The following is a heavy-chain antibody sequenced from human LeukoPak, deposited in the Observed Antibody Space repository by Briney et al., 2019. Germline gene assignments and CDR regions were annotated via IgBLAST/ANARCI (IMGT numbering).Heavy chain of an antibody. V-gene: IGHV3-7*03. CDR1: GFTFSSYW. D-gene: IGHD3-9*01. J-gene: IGHJ4*02. CDR3: ARGDIMTGSFFDY. Sequence: GGSLRLSCAASGFTFSSYWMSWVRQAPGKGLEWVANIKQDGSEKYYVDSVKGRFTISRDNAKNSLYLQMNSLRAEDTAVYFCARGDIMTGSFFDYWGQGALVTVSS. CDR2: IKQDGSEK.